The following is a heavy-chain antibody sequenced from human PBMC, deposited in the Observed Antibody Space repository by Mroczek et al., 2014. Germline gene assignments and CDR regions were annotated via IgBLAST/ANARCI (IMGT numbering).Heavy chain of an antibody. D-gene: IGHD2-2*02. CDR3: AREKAVPAAISGYYYYYGMDV. CDR1: GFTFSSYS. J-gene: IGHJ6*02. CDR2: ISSSSSYI. V-gene: IGHV3-21*01. Sequence: ESGGGLVQPGGSLRLSCAASGFTFSSYSMNWVRQAPGKGLEWVSSISSSSSYIYYADSVKGRFTISRDNAKNSLYLQMNSLRAEDTAVYYCAREKAVPAAISGYYYYYGMDVWGQGTTVTVSS.